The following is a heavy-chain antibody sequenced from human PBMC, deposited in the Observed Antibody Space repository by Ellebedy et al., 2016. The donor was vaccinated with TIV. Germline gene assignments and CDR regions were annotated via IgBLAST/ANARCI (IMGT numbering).Heavy chain of an antibody. CDR1: GYTFTDYD. Sequence: ASVKVSCKASGYTFTDYDISWVRQPPGQGLQWMGWISAKNGNTDYAQKVQGRVTMTTDTSTSTAYMELRSLRSDDTAVYYCARTNYYGSGSYYFWGQGTLVTVSS. CDR2: ISAKNGNT. CDR3: ARTNYYGSGSYYF. J-gene: IGHJ4*02. D-gene: IGHD3-10*01. V-gene: IGHV1-18*04.